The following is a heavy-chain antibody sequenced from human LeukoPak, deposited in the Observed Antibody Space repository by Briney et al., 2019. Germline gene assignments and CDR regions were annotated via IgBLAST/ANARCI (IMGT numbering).Heavy chain of an antibody. V-gene: IGHV3-30-3*01. J-gene: IGHJ3*02. Sequence: PGRSLRLSCAASGFTFSSYAMHWVRQAPGKGLEWVAVISYDGSNKYYADSVKGRFTISRDNSKNTLYLQMNSLRAEDTAVYYCARESEGAAEGYYDFWSGHDAFDIWGQGTMVTVSS. CDR1: GFTFSSYA. CDR3: ARESEGAAEGYYDFWSGHDAFDI. D-gene: IGHD3-3*01. CDR2: ISYDGSNK.